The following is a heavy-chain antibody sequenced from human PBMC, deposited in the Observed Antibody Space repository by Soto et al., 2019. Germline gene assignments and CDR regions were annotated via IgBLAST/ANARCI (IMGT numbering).Heavy chain of an antibody. Sequence: ASVKVSCKASGYTFTSYGISWVRQAPGQGLEWMGWISAYNGNTNYAQKLQGRVTMTTDTSTSTAYMELRSLRSDDTAVYYCARDPPGDFWSGYYKYYYYYGMDVWGQGTTVT. CDR3: ARDPPGDFWSGYYKYYYYYGMDV. J-gene: IGHJ6*02. CDR1: GYTFTSYG. V-gene: IGHV1-18*01. D-gene: IGHD3-3*01. CDR2: ISAYNGNT.